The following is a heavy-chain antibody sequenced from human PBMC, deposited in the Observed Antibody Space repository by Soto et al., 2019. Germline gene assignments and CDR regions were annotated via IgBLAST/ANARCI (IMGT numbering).Heavy chain of an antibody. J-gene: IGHJ4*02. V-gene: IGHV3-53*01. CDR1: GFTVSSKS. CDR2: IYGGGTT. CDR3: VQTTGWPGFDF. D-gene: IGHD6-19*01. Sequence: EVQLVESGGGLIQPGGSLRLSCAASGFTVSSKSMTWVRQAPGKGLEWVSVIYGGGTTYYADSVKGRFTISRDNSKNTLYLQMNSLRAEDTAVYYCVQTTGWPGFDFWGQRTLVTVSS.